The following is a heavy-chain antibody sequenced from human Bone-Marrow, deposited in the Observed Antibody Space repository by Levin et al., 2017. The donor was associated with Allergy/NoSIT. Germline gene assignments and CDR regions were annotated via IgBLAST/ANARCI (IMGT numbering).Heavy chain of an antibody. CDR1: GFPFSTYG. V-gene: IGHV3-30*18. CDR3: AKGGDMDV. J-gene: IGHJ6*03. CDR2: ITSDGSVK. Sequence: GESLKISCAASGFPFSTYGIYWVRQAPGKGLEWVALITSDGSVKFYGDSVKGRFTISRDNSRETLYLQMNNLRPDDTAVYYCAKGGDMDVWGKGTTVIVSS.